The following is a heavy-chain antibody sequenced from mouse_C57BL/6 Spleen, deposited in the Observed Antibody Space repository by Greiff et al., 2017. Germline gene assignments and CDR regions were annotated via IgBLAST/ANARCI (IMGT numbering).Heavy chain of an antibody. J-gene: IGHJ2*01. V-gene: IGHV1-43*01. CDR3: ARGGSNFDY. CDR1: GYSFTGYY. CDR2: INPSTGGT. Sequence: VQLQQSGPELVKPGASVKISCKASGYSFTGYYMHWVKQSSEKSLEWIGEINPSTGGTSYNQKFKGKATLTVDQSSSTAYMQLNSLTSEDSAVYYCARGGSNFDYWGQGTTLTVSS.